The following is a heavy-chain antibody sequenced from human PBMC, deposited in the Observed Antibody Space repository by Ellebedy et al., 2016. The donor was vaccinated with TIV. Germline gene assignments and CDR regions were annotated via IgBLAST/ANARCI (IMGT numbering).Heavy chain of an antibody. CDR1: GFTFKTYG. CDR2: IVNSGKDQ. J-gene: IGHJ6*02. CDR3: ARDDDLADNGLDV. V-gene: IGHV3-33*01. Sequence: GGSLRLXCAASGFTFKTYGMHWVRQAPGKGLEWVAVIVNSGKDQSYAASVQGRSTISRDNSKNTLYLEMNNLRVEDTAVYYCARDDDLADNGLDVWGQGTTVTVSS. D-gene: IGHD3-3*01.